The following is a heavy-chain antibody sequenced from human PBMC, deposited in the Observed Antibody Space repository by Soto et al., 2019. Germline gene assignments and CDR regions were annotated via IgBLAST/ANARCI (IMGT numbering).Heavy chain of an antibody. CDR1: GGSINSYY. J-gene: IGHJ3*02. CDR3: ARLYGLDAFDI. V-gene: IGHV4-59*08. Sequence: SETLSLSCTVSGGSINSYYWSWIRQPPGKGLEWIGYIYYSGSTNYNPSLKSRVTISVDTSKNQFSLKLSSVTAADTAVYYCARLYGLDAFDIWGQGTMVTVSS. CDR2: IYYSGST. D-gene: IGHD3-16*02.